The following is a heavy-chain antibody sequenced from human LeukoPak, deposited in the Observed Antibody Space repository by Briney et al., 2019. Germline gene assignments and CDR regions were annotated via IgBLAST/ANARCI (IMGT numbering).Heavy chain of an antibody. J-gene: IGHJ5*02. CDR1: GGSFSGYY. D-gene: IGHD6-13*01. CDR2: INHSGST. CDR3: ARRVVWGIAAVPSIYNWFDP. V-gene: IGHV4-34*01. Sequence: SETLSLTCAVYGGSFSGYYWSWIRQPPGKGLEWIGEINHSGSTNYNPSLKSRVTISVDTSKNQSSLKLSSVTAADTAVYYCARRVVWGIAAVPSIYNWFDPWGQGTLVTVSS.